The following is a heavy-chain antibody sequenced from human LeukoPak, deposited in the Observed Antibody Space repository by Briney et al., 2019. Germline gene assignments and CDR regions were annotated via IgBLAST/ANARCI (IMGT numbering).Heavy chain of an antibody. D-gene: IGHD6-19*01. J-gene: IGHJ5*02. CDR3: ATAISGPRQNWFDP. CDR1: GGSISSYY. Sequence: SETLSLTCTVSGGSISSYYWSWIRQPPGKGLEWIGYIYYSGSTNYNPSLKSRVTISVDTSKNQFSLKLSSVTAADTAVYYCATAISGPRQNWFDPWGQGTLVTVSS. V-gene: IGHV4-59*12. CDR2: IYYSGST.